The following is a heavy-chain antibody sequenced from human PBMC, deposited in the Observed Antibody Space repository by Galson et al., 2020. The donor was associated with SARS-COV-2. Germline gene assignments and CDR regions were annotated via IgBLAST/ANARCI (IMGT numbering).Heavy chain of an antibody. Sequence: SQTLSLTCTVSGGSISSGSYYWSWIRQPAGKGLEWIGRIYTSGSTNYNPSLKSRVTISVDTSKNQFSLKLSSVTATDTAMYYCAGGVVVPAAMPGGYWFDPWGQGTLVTVSS. CDR3: AGGVVVPAAMPGGYWFDP. J-gene: IGHJ5*02. V-gene: IGHV4-61*02. CDR2: IYTSGST. CDR1: GGSISSGSYY. D-gene: IGHD2-2*01.